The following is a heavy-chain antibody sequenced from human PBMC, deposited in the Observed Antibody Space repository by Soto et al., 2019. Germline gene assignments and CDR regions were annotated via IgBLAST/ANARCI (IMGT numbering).Heavy chain of an antibody. D-gene: IGHD6-13*01. CDR3: ARLKGYSSSPDYYYYYGMDV. CDR2: IDPSDSYT. V-gene: IGHV5-10-1*01. CDR1: GYSFTIYW. Sequence: PGESLKISCKGSGYSFTIYWISWVRQMPGKGLEWMGRIDPSDSYTNYSPSFQGHVTISADKSISTAYLQWSSLKASDTAMYYCARLKGYSSSPDYYYYYGMDVWGQGTTVTVSS. J-gene: IGHJ6*02.